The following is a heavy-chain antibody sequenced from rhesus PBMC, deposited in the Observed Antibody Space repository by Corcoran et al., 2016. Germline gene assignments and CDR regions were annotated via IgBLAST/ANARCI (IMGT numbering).Heavy chain of an antibody. CDR2: IYWDYDK. J-gene: IGHJ4*01. Sequence: QVTLKESGPALVKPTQTLTLTCTFSGFSISTSGMSVGWIRQPPGKALEWLALIYWDYDKYYSTSLKSRLTISKDTSKNQVVRTMTNMDPVDTATYYCARADGNYLRTFDYGGQGVLVTVSS. CDR1: GFSISTSGMS. D-gene: IGHD4-35*01. CDR3: ARADGNYLRTFDY. V-gene: IGHV2-174*01.